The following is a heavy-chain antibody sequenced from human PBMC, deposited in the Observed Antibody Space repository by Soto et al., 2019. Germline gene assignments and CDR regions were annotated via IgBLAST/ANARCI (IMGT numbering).Heavy chain of an antibody. V-gene: IGHV3-30-3*01. Sequence: QVLLVESGGGVVQPGRSLRLSCAPSGFPLSNYAMFWVRQAPGKGLEWVALILHDGSNKYYGDSVKGRFTISRDNSRNTLYLLMDSLRAEDSAVYYCAREYRRGFGEFSSMYGMDVWGQGTTVTVSS. D-gene: IGHD3-10*01. CDR1: GFPLSNYA. CDR2: ILHDGSNK. J-gene: IGHJ6*02. CDR3: AREYRRGFGEFSSMYGMDV.